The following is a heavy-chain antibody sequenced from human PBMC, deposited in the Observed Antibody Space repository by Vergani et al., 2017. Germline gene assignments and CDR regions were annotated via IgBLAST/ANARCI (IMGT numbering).Heavy chain of an antibody. CDR1: GFPLISYA. Sequence: EVQLLESGGALVQLGGSLRLSCAASGFPLISYAMPWVRKAPGKGLEYVSAISSNGGSTYYANSVKGRFTISRDNSKNTLYLQMGSLRAEDMAVYYCARSIAAAGFYYYYGMDVWGQGTTVTVSS. D-gene: IGHD6-13*01. CDR2: ISSNGGST. J-gene: IGHJ6*02. CDR3: ARSIAAAGFYYYYGMDV. V-gene: IGHV3-64*01.